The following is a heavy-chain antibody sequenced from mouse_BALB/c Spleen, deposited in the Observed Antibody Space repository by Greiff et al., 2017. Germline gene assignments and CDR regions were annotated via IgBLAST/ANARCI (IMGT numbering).Heavy chain of an antibody. J-gene: IGHJ3*01. CDR3: ARRYYGSSYGFAY. CDR1: GFTFSSYA. V-gene: IGHV5-6-5*01. Sequence: DVKLVESGGGLVKPGGSLKLSCAASGFTFSSYAMSWVRQTPEKRLEWVASISSGGSTYYPDSVKGRFTISRDNARNILYLQMSSLRSEDTAMYYCARRYYGSSYGFAYWGQGTLVTVSA. D-gene: IGHD1-1*01. CDR2: ISSGGST.